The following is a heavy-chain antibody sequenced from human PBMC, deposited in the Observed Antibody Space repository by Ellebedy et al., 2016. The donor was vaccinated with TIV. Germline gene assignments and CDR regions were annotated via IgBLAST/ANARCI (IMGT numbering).Heavy chain of an antibody. CDR1: GFTFSSYS. D-gene: IGHD3-10*01. J-gene: IGHJ5*02. V-gene: IGHV3-48*02. CDR3: ARDRVVRGVIITFRWFDP. CDR2: ISSSSSTI. Sequence: GESLKISXAASGFTFSSYSMNWVRQAPGKGLEWVSYISSSSSTIYYADSVKGRFTISRDNAKNSLYLQMNSLRDAETAVYYCARDRVVRGVIITFRWFDPWGQGTLVTVSS.